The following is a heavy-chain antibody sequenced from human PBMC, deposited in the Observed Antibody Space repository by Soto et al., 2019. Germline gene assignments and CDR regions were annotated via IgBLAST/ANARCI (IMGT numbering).Heavy chain of an antibody. CDR1: GGSISSGGYY. V-gene: IGHV4-31*03. J-gene: IGHJ4*02. D-gene: IGHD3-22*01. Sequence: SETLSLTCTVSGGSISSGGYYWSWIRQHPGKGLEWIGYIYYSGSTYYNPSLKSRVTISVDTSKNQFSLKLSSVTAADTAVYYCARHPSNYYYDSSGYYFSPYYFDYWGQGTLVTVSS. CDR2: IYYSGST. CDR3: ARHPSNYYYDSSGYYFSPYYFDY.